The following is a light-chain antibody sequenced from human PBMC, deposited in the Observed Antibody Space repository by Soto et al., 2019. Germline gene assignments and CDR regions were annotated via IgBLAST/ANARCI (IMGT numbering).Light chain of an antibody. Sequence: EIVLAQSPGTLFLSPGERATLYCRASQSVSSSYLAWYQQKPGQAPRLLIYGASSRATGIPDRFSGSGSGTDFTLTISRLEPEDFALYYCQQYGSSPPLTFGGGTKVDI. CDR3: QQYGSSPPLT. V-gene: IGKV3-20*01. J-gene: IGKJ4*01. CDR2: GAS. CDR1: QSVSSSY.